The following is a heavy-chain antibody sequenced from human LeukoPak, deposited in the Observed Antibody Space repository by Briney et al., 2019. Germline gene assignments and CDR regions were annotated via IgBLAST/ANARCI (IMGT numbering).Heavy chain of an antibody. J-gene: IGHJ4*02. CDR3: VSGYCTSARCHANIFDS. Sequence: PGGSLRLSCAASGFTFSSYWMNWVRRAPGKGLEWVANIEQDGSEKYYLDSVKGRFTVSRDNAKNSLYMQMNSLRAEDTAVYYCVSGYCTSARCHANIFDSWGQGTLVTVSS. CDR2: IEQDGSEK. V-gene: IGHV3-7*02. CDR1: GFTFSSYW. D-gene: IGHD2-2*03.